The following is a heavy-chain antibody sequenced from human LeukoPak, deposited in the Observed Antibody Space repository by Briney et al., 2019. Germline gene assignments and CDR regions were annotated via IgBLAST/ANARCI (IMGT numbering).Heavy chain of an antibody. Sequence: GGSLRLSCAASGFTFSSYGMHWVRQAPGKGLEWVAFIRYDGSNKYYADPVKGRFTISRDNSKNTLYLQMNSLRAEDTAVYYCATSGLSRFGFWGQGTLVTVSS. D-gene: IGHD2/OR15-2a*01. CDR3: ATSGLSRFGF. CDR1: GFTFSSYG. J-gene: IGHJ4*02. V-gene: IGHV3-30*02. CDR2: IRYDGSNK.